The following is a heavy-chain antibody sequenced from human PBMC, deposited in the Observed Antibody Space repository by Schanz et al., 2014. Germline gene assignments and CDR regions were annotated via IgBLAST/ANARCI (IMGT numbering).Heavy chain of an antibody. D-gene: IGHD3-16*01. CDR2: ISWNSVSI. V-gene: IGHV3-9*01. CDR1: GFTFDDYA. Sequence: EVQLVESGGGLVQPGRSLRLSCAASGFTFDDYAMHWVRQAPGKGLEWVSGISWNSVSIGYADSVKGRFTISRDDAKNSLYLQMNSLRAEDTALYYCAKDRQNRVNRVGYYYGMDVWGQGTTVTVSS. CDR3: AKDRQNRVNRVGYYYGMDV. J-gene: IGHJ6*02.